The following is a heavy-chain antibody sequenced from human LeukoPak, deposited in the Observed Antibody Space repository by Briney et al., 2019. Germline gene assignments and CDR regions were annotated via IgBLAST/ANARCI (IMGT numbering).Heavy chain of an antibody. J-gene: IGHJ4*02. V-gene: IGHV1-2*06. D-gene: IGHD6-19*01. CDR3: ARGSSGWYYFDY. Sequence: ASVKVSCKASGYTFTGYYMHWVRQAPGQGLEWVGRINPNSGGTDYARQIQGRVTMTRDTSISTAYMELSRLRSDDTAVYYCARGSSGWYYFDYWGQGTLVTVSS. CDR2: INPNSGGT. CDR1: GYTFTGYY.